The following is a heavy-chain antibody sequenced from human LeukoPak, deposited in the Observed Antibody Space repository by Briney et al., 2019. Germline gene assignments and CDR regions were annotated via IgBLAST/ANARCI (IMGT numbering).Heavy chain of an antibody. Sequence: SETLSLTCTVSGGSISSSSYYWGWIRQPPGKGLEWIGSIYYSGSTYYNPSLKSRVTISVDTSKNQFSLKLSSVTAADTAVYYCASADPKYSSSWYSVMDVWGQGTTVTVSS. CDR1: GGSISSSSYY. V-gene: IGHV4-39*07. J-gene: IGHJ6*02. CDR2: IYYSGST. CDR3: ASADPKYSSSWYSVMDV. D-gene: IGHD6-13*01.